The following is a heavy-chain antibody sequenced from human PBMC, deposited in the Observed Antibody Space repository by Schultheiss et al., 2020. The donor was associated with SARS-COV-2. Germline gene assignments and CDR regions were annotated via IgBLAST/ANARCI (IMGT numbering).Heavy chain of an antibody. V-gene: IGHV3-30*01. J-gene: IGHJ4*02. CDR2: ISYDGSNK. CDR3: ARGGVVVTALDY. CDR1: GFTFSSYA. D-gene: IGHD2-21*02. Sequence: GGSLRLSCAASGFTFSSYAMHWVRQAPGKGLEWVAVISYDGSNKYYADSVKGRFTISRDNSKNTLYLQMNSLRAEDTAVYYCARGGVVVTALDYWGQGTLVTVSS.